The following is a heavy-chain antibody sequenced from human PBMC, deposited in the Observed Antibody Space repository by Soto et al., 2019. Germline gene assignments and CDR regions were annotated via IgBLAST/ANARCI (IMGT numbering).Heavy chain of an antibody. V-gene: IGHV2-70*01. CDR2: IDWDDDK. CDR1: GFSLSTSGMC. J-gene: IGHJ6*02. D-gene: IGHD3-9*01. Sequence: SGPTLVNPTQTLTLTCTFSGFSLSTSGMCVSWIRQPPGKALEWLALIDWDDDKYYSTSLKTRLTISKDTSKNQVVLTMTNMDPVDTAKYYCARIPKARMYYDILTGYYRYYYYYGMDVWGQGTTVTVSS. CDR3: ARIPKARMYYDILTGYYRYYYYYGMDV.